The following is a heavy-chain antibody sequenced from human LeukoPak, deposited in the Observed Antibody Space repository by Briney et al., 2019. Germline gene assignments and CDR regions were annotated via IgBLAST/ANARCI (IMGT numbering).Heavy chain of an antibody. V-gene: IGHV4-39*01. CDR2: IDYSGTT. CDR3: ARHKTGTTRLCYLDY. J-gene: IGHJ4*02. D-gene: IGHD2/OR15-2a*01. CDR1: GGSISCSSYY. Sequence: SETLSLTCTVSGGSISCSSYYWGWIRQPPGKGLEWIGSIDYSGTTYYNPSLESRVTISVDTSKNQFSLKLTSVTAADTAVYYCARHKTGTTRLCYLDYWGQGSLVTVSS.